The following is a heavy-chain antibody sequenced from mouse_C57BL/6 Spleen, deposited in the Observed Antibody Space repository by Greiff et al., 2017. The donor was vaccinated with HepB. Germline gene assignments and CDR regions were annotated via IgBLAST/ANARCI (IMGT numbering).Heavy chain of an antibody. CDR1: GFTFSSYA. Sequence: EVHLVESGGGLVKPGGSLKLSCAASGFTFSSYAMSWVRQTPEKRLEWVATISDGGSYTYYPDNVKGRFTISRDNAKNNLYLQMSHLKSEDTAMYYCARDEGRCFAYWGQGTLVTVSA. J-gene: IGHJ3*01. V-gene: IGHV5-4*01. D-gene: IGHD3-3*01. CDR2: ISDGGSYT. CDR3: ARDEGRCFAY.